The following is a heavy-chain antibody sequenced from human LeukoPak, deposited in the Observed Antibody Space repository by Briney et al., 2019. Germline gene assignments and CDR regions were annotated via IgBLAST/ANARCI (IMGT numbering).Heavy chain of an antibody. CDR2: ISSNGGST. D-gene: IGHD3-3*01. CDR1: GFTFSSYA. Sequence: GGSLRLSCAASGFTFSSYAMHWVRQAPGKGLEYVSAISSNGGSTYYANSVKGRFTIPRDNSKNTLYLQMGSLRAEDMAVYYCARQAKNDFWNGYYFDYWGQGTLVTVSS. CDR3: ARQAKNDFWNGYYFDY. V-gene: IGHV3-64*01. J-gene: IGHJ4*02.